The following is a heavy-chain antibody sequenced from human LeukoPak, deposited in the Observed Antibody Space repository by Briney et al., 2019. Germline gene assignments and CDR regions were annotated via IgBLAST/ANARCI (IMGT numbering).Heavy chain of an antibody. V-gene: IGHV4-61*01. J-gene: IGHJ4*02. CDR3: ARVGYCVGECPDY. CDR2: IYYSGST. CDR1: GGSISSSSYY. D-gene: IGHD2-21*01. Sequence: SETLSLTCTVSGGSISSSSYYWSWIRQPPGKGLEWIGYIYYSGSTNYNPSLKSRVTISVDTSKNQFSLKLSSVTAADTAVYYCARVGYCVGECPDYWGQGTLVTVSS.